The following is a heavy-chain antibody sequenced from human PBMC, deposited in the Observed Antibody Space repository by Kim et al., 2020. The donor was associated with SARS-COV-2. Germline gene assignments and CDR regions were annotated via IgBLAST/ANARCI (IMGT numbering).Heavy chain of an antibody. CDR3: ARTGNAGWFDP. D-gene: IGHD1-1*01. J-gene: IGHJ5*02. Sequence: TSYTPALKSRVTISIDTSKTPFSLKLSSVTAADTAMYYCARTGNAGWFDPWGQGTLVTVSS. CDR2: T. V-gene: IGHV4-59*01.